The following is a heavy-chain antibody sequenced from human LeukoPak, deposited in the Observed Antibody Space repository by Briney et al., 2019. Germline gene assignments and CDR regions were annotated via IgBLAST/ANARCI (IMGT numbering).Heavy chain of an antibody. V-gene: IGHV4-30-4*08. CDR3: ARERDMVVVLAAQS. CDR2: IYYSGST. Sequence: PSETLSLTCTVSGGSISSGDYYWSWIRHPPGKGREWIGYIYYSGSTYYNPSLKSRVTISVDTSKNQFSLKLSSVPAADTAVYSCARERDMVVVLAAQSWGQGTLVSVSS. CDR1: GGSISSGDYY. D-gene: IGHD2-2*01. J-gene: IGHJ4*02.